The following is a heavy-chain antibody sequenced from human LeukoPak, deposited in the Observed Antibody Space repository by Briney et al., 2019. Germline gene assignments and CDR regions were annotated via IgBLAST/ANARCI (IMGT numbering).Heavy chain of an antibody. CDR2: IIPIFGTA. CDR3: ARVAKREYSYGYRGFDY. Sequence: GASVKVSCKASGGTFSSYAISWVRQAPGQGLEWMGGIIPIFGTANYAQKFQGRVTITADESTSTAYMELSSLRSEDTAVYYCARVAKREYSYGYRGFDYWGQGTLVTVSS. D-gene: IGHD5-18*01. V-gene: IGHV1-69*13. CDR1: GGTFSSYA. J-gene: IGHJ4*02.